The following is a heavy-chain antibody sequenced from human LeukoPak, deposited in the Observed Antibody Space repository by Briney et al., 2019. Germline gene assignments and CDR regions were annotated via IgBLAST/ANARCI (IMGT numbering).Heavy chain of an antibody. V-gene: IGHV4-34*01. CDR3: ARAREDIVVVPAAISLEFDY. D-gene: IGHD2-2*01. J-gene: IGHJ4*02. CDR2: INHSGST. CDR1: GGSFSGYY. Sequence: SETLSLTCAVSGGSFSGYYWSWLRQPPGKGLEWIGEINHSGSTNYNPSLKSRVTISVDTSKNQFSLELSSATAADTAVYYCARAREDIVVVPAAISLEFDYWGQGTLVTVSS.